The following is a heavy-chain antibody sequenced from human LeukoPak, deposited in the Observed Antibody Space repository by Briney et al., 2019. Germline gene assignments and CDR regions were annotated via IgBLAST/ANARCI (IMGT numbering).Heavy chain of an antibody. CDR3: ARAAQQLVLGAFDI. D-gene: IGHD6-13*01. CDR2: IYHSGST. V-gene: IGHV4-38-2*02. Sequence: SETLSLTCTVSGYSISSGYYWGWIRQPPGKGLEWIGSIYHSGSTYYNPSLKSRVTISVDTSKDQFSLKLSSVTAADTAVYYCARAAQQLVLGAFDIWGQGTMVTVSS. J-gene: IGHJ3*02. CDR1: GYSISSGYY.